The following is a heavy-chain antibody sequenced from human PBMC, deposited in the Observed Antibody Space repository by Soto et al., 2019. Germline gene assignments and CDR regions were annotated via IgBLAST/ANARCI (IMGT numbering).Heavy chain of an antibody. CDR2: ISAFNGDT. CDR3: TREAGWQRMVPYD. CDR1: GYTFTSYG. J-gene: IGHJ4*02. D-gene: IGHD6-25*01. Sequence: QVQLVQSGSAVKKPGASVNVSCKAFGYTFTSYGFRWVRQVPGQGLEWLGWISAFNGDTQYAQTMKGRLTVTTDTSKTTVHMELRSLTPADTAVYYFTREAGWQRMVPYDWGQGTLVSVS. V-gene: IGHV1-18*04.